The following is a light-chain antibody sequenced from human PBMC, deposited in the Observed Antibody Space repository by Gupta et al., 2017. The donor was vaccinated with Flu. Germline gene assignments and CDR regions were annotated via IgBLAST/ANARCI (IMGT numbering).Light chain of an antibody. V-gene: IGKV1-39*01. CDR1: QILKQY. Sequence: DIQMTQSPSSLSASVGDRVTITCRASQILKQYLSRYQQTPEKAPNLLNYACSIFQDVVPSMFAGGGSRTDFPLTISSLQPEVLATYYRQQSYSTPYTFGQGTKLEIK. CDR3: QQSYSTPYT. CDR2: ACS. J-gene: IGKJ2*01.